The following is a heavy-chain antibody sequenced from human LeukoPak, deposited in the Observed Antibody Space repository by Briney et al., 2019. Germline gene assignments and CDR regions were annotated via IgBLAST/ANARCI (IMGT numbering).Heavy chain of an antibody. V-gene: IGHV4-34*01. J-gene: IGHJ4*02. CDR1: GGSFSGYY. Sequence: SETLSLTCAVYGGSFSGYYWSWIRQPPGKGLDWIGEINHSGSTNYNPSLKSRVTISVDTSKNQFSLKLSSVTAADTAVYYCASPDTAMVYWGQGTLVTVSS. D-gene: IGHD5-18*01. CDR3: ASPDTAMVY. CDR2: INHSGST.